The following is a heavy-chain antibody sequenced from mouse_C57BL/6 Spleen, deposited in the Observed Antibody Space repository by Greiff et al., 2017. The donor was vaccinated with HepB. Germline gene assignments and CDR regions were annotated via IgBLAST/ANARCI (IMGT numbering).Heavy chain of an antibody. CDR2: IYPGSGST. J-gene: IGHJ4*01. Sequence: QVQLKQPGAELVKPGASVKMSCKASGYTFTSYWITWVKQRPGQGLEWIGDIYPGSGSTNYNEKFKSKATLTVDTSSSTAYMQLSSLTSEDSAVYYCARSYYYGRGDYYYAMDYWGQGTSVTVSS. CDR3: ARSYYYGRGDYYYAMDY. D-gene: IGHD1-1*01. V-gene: IGHV1-55*01. CDR1: GYTFTSYW.